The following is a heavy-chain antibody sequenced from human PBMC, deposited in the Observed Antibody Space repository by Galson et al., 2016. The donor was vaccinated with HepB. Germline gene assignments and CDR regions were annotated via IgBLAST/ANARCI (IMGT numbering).Heavy chain of an antibody. V-gene: IGHV3-48*03. J-gene: IGHJ4*02. CDR3: AREGGYYGSGLLGFDF. D-gene: IGHD3-10*01. CDR1: GFTFRSYE. CDR2: ITNSGSTI. Sequence: SLRLSCAASGFTFRSYEMNWVCQAPGKGLEWVSYITNSGSTIYYADSVHGRFTISRDNAKNSLYLQMNSLRVEDTAVYYCAREGGYYGSGLLGFDFWGQGTQVTVSS.